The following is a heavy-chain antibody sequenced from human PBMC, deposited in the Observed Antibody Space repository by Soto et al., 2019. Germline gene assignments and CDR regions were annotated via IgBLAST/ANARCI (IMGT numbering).Heavy chain of an antibody. CDR1: GFTFSSYG. CDR2: IWYDGSNK. D-gene: IGHD3-3*01. J-gene: IGHJ6*04. CDR3: ARSNYDFWCGYYMPVGMAV. Sequence: PVGSLRLSCAASGFTFSSYGMHWVRQAPGKGLEWVAVIWYDGSNKYYADSVKGRFTISRDNSKNTLYLQMNSLRAEDTAVYYCARSNYDFWCGYYMPVGMAVWGKGTTVTVAS. V-gene: IGHV3-33*01.